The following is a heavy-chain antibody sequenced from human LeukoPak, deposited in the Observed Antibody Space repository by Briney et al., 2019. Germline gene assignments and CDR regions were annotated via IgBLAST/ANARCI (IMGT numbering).Heavy chain of an antibody. V-gene: IGHV3-30*02. D-gene: IGHD2-2*01. CDR1: GFTFSSYG. J-gene: IGHJ4*02. CDR3: ARDMTYCSSTSCPDY. CDR2: IRYDGSNK. Sequence: GGSLRLSCAASGFTFSSYGMHWVRQAPGKGLERVAFIRYDGSNKYYADSVKGRFTISRDNSKNTLYLQMNSLRAEDTAVYYCARDMTYCSSTSCPDYWGQGTLVTVSS.